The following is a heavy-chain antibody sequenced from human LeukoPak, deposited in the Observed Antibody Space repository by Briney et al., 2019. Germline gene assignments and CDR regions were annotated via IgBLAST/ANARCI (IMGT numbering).Heavy chain of an antibody. CDR3: ARAFLVGYSPEEYFFDY. V-gene: IGHV4-34*01. CDR1: GGSFSGYY. D-gene: IGHD2-21*01. Sequence: SETLSLTCAVYGGSFSGYYWSWIRQPPGKGLEWIGEIHHSGTTNYNPSLKSRVTISVDQSKNQFSLKLNSVTAADTAVYYCARAFLVGYSPEEYFFDYWGQGTLVTVSS. CDR2: IHHSGTT. J-gene: IGHJ4*02.